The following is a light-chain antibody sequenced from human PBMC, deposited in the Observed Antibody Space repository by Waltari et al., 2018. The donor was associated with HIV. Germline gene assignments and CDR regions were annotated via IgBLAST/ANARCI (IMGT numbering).Light chain of an antibody. Sequence: QSALTPPASVSGSPGQSITLSCTGTNRDLGAYNYVSWYQQHPGKAPKLVISEVTKRPSGVPGRFSGSKSGTTASLTVSGLQAEDEADYYCSSYANKNGFYVVFGGGTRLTVL. J-gene: IGLJ2*01. V-gene: IGLV2-8*01. CDR1: NRDLGAYNY. CDR2: EVT. CDR3: SSYANKNGFYVV.